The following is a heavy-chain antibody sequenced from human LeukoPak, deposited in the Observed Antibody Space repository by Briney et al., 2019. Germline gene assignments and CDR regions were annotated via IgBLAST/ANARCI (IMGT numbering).Heavy chain of an antibody. Sequence: ASVEVSCKASGYTFTSYAMHWVRQAPGQRLEWMGWINAGNGNTKYSQKFQGRVTITRDTSANTAYMELSSLRSEDTAVYYCARAGIAVAGLDYWGQGTLVTVSS. CDR2: INAGNGNT. CDR1: GYTFTSYA. V-gene: IGHV1-3*01. CDR3: ARAGIAVAGLDY. D-gene: IGHD6-19*01. J-gene: IGHJ4*02.